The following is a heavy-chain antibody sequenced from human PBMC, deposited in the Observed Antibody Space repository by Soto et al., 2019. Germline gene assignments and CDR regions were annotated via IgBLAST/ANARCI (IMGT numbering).Heavy chain of an antibody. D-gene: IGHD3-3*01. CDR2: INHSGST. CDR1: GGSFSGYY. V-gene: IGHV4-34*01. CDR3: ARGDFWSGYYKGDYYYYGLDV. Sequence: PSETLSLTCAVYGGSFSGYYWSWIRQPPGKGLEWIGEINHSGSTNYNPSLKSRVTISVDTSKNQFSLKLSSVTAADTAVYYCARGDFWSGYYKGDYYYYGLDVWGQGTTVTVSS. J-gene: IGHJ6*01.